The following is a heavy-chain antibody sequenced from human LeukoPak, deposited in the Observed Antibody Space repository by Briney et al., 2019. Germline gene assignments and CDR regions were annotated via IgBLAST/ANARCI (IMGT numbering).Heavy chain of an antibody. V-gene: IGHV4-30-4*01. CDR1: GGSISSGDYY. J-gene: IGHJ4*02. Sequence: SETLSLTCTVSGGSISSGDYYWRWIRQPPGKGLEWIGYIYYSGSTYYNPSLKSRVTISVDTSKNQFSLKLSSVTAADTAVYYCARFHGGYSYGFDYWGQGTLVTVSS. CDR3: ARFHGGYSYGFDY. D-gene: IGHD5-18*01. CDR2: IYYSGST.